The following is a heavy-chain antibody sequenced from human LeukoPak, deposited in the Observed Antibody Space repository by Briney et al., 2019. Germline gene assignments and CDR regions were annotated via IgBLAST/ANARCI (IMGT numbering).Heavy chain of an antibody. CDR2: ISWNSGTI. Sequence: GRSLRLSCAASGFTFDDYAMHWVRQGPGKGLEWVSGISWNSGTIGYADSVKGRFTISRDNAKNSLYLQLGSLRPEDTALYYCAKDSADGYRAYYFGMDVWGQGTTVTVSS. CDR1: GFTFDDYA. V-gene: IGHV3-9*01. D-gene: IGHD5-24*01. CDR3: AKDSADGYRAYYFGMDV. J-gene: IGHJ6*02.